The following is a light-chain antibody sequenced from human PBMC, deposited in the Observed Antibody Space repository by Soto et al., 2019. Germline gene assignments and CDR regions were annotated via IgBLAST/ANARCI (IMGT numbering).Light chain of an antibody. V-gene: IGKV3-15*01. CDR1: QSVSSN. Sequence: EIVMTQSPATLSVSPGERATLSCRANQSVSSNLAWYQQKPGQTPRLLIYGASTRATGIPARFSGSGFGTEFTLTISSLQSGDFAVYYCHQYHNWSPGTFGQGTKVEIK. J-gene: IGKJ1*01. CDR2: GAS. CDR3: HQYHNWSPGT.